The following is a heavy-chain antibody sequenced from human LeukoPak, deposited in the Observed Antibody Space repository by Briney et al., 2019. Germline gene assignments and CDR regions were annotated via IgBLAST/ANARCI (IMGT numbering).Heavy chain of an antibody. J-gene: IGHJ4*02. V-gene: IGHV3-48*01. CDR3: ARFGVSDSSGYYFRFDY. D-gene: IGHD3-22*01. CDR2: ISSSSSTI. CDR1: GFTFSSYS. Sequence: PGGSLRLSCAASGFTFSSYSMNWVRQAPGKGLEWVSYISSSSSTIYYADSVKGRFTISRDNAKNSLYLQMNSLRAEDTAVYYCARFGVSDSSGYYFRFDYWGQGTLVTVSS.